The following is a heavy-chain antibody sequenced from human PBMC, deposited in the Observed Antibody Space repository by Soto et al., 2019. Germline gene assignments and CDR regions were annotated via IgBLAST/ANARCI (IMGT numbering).Heavy chain of an antibody. Sequence: GGSLRLSCAASGFTFSSYEMNWVRQAPGKGLEWVSYISSSGSTIYYADSVKGRFTISRDNAKNSLYLQMNSLRAEDTAVYYGARLYSSSWHDFDYWGQGTLVTVSS. CDR3: ARLYSSSWHDFDY. V-gene: IGHV3-48*03. J-gene: IGHJ4*02. CDR1: GFTFSSYE. D-gene: IGHD6-13*01. CDR2: ISSSGSTI.